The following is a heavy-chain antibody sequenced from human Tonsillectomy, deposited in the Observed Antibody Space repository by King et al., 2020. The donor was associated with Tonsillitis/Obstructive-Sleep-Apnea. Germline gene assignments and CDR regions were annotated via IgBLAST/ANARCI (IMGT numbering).Heavy chain of an antibody. D-gene: IGHD3-3*01. CDR2: INHSGST. CDR3: ARVTNAIFGVVIGYYYYYMDV. V-gene: IGHV4-34*01. Sequence: VQLQQWGAGLLKPSETLSLTCAVYGGSFSGYYWSWIRQPPGKGLEWIGEINHSGSTNYNPSLKSRVTISVDTSKNQFSLKLSSVTAADTAVYYCARVTNAIFGVVIGYYYYYMDVWGKGTTVTVSS. J-gene: IGHJ6*03. CDR1: GGSFSGYY.